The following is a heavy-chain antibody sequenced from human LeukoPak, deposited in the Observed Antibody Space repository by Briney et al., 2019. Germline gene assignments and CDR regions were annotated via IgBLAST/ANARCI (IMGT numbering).Heavy chain of an antibody. CDR2: ISAYNGNT. CDR3: ARDDDILTGYSPDY. Sequence: EASVNVSCKASAYTFTRYGISWVRQAPGQVREWMGWISAYNGNTNYAHKLQGTVNMTREQSTSTAYMELRRLRSDDTAVYYCARDDDILTGYSPDYWGQGTLVTVSS. J-gene: IGHJ4*02. CDR1: AYTFTRYG. D-gene: IGHD3-9*01. V-gene: IGHV1-18*04.